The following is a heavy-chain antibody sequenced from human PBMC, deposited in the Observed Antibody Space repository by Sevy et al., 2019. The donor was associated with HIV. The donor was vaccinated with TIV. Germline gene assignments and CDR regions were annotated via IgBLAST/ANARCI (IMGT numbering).Heavy chain of an antibody. CDR2: IYHSGST. CDR3: ARHTPYLRFLEWFVNYYYMDV. J-gene: IGHJ6*03. CDR1: GYSISSGYY. Sequence: SETLSLTCAVSGYSISSGYYWGWIRQPPGKGLEWIGSIYHSGSTYSNPSLKSRVTISVDTSKNQFSLRLSSVTAADTAVYYCARHTPYLRFLEWFVNYYYMDVWGKGTTVTVSS. V-gene: IGHV4-38-2*01. D-gene: IGHD3-3*01.